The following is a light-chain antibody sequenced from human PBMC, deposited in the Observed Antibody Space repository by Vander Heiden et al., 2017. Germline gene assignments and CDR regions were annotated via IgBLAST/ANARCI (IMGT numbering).Light chain of an antibody. V-gene: IGKV3-20*01. Sequence: DIVLTQSPGTLSLSPGERATLSCRASQSVSSSYLAWYQQKPGQAPRLLIYGASSRATGIPDRFSGSGSGTDFTLTISRLEPEDFAVYYCQQYGSSLGWTFGQGTKVEIK. CDR3: QQYGSSLGWT. CDR1: QSVSSSY. CDR2: GAS. J-gene: IGKJ1*01.